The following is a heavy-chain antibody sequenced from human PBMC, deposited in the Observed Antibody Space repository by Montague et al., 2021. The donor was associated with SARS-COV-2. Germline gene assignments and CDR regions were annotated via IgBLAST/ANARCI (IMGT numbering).Heavy chain of an antibody. Sequence: SETLSLTCAVDGGSVSGHYWRWIRQPPGKGLEWIGEINSSGSTNYNPSLKSRVTISVDTSKNQFSLKLHSVTAADTAVYYCARGRIEVSMIVVVLTGASYYMDVWGKGTTVTVSS. D-gene: IGHD3-22*01. J-gene: IGHJ6*03. V-gene: IGHV4-34*01. CDR1: GGSVSGHY. CDR2: INSSGST. CDR3: ARGRIEVSMIVVVLTGASYYMDV.